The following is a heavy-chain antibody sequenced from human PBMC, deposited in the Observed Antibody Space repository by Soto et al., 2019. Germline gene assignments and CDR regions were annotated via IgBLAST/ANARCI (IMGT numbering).Heavy chain of an antibody. CDR3: ARQDYNFLTGYYETFDY. Sequence: SETLSLTCIVSGDSISSSSYSWAWIRQPPGKGLEWIGTIYYVVNTYYNPSLKSRVTISVDTSKNQFSLKLSSVTATDTAVYYCARQDYNFLTGYYETFDYWGQGTLVTVSS. J-gene: IGHJ4*02. V-gene: IGHV4-39*01. D-gene: IGHD3-9*01. CDR2: IYYVVNT. CDR1: GDSISSSSYS.